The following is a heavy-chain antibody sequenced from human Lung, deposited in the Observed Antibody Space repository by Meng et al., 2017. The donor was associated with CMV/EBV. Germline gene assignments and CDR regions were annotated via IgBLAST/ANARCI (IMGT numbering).Heavy chain of an antibody. CDR1: GFNFVGYA. CDR3: VREMLTELYNWKSLHYFDY. CDR2: ITGNGGYI. Sequence: GESXKISCTASGFNFVGYAMSWVRQAPGKGLEWVSSITGNGGYIYYADAVKGRFTLSRDNAKNSLYLQINSLRAEDTAVYYCVREMLTELYNWKSLHYFDYWGQGXLVTVSS. D-gene: IGHD1-20*01. V-gene: IGHV3-21*01. J-gene: IGHJ4*02.